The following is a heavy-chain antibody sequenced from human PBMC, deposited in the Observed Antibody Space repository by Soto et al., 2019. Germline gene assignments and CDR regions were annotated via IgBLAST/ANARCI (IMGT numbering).Heavy chain of an antibody. CDR1: GFTFSTYG. V-gene: IGHV3-33*01. D-gene: IGHD6-19*01. J-gene: IGHJ4*02. CDR2: IWYDGSNT. Sequence: QVRLVESGGGVVQPGRSLRLSCTASGFTFSTYGLRWVRQAPGRGLEWVAVIWYDGSNTYYADSVRGRFTISRDNSKNTLYLQMNSLRADDTAVYYCARDLVAGDYWGQGTLVTVSS. CDR3: ARDLVAGDY.